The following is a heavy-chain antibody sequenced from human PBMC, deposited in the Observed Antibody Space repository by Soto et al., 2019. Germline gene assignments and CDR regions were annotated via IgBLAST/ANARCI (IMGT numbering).Heavy chain of an antibody. J-gene: IGHJ4*02. Sequence: QVQLMQSGAEVKKPGASVKVSCKASGATFSDYYIHWVRQAPGQGLEWMGTVNPSGGHTTYSQHFLGRLTMTRDTSTSTPHMELTSLTSEDTAVYYCARGGHVVVVTAALDYWGQGTLVTVSS. V-gene: IGHV1-46*01. CDR1: GATFSDYY. D-gene: IGHD2-21*02. CDR2: VNPSGGHT. CDR3: ARGGHVVVVTAALDY.